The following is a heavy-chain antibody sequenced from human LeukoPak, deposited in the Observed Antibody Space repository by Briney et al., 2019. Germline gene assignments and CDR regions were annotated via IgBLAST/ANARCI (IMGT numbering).Heavy chain of an antibody. CDR2: ISICDGRT. D-gene: IGHD2-15*01. CDR1: GYTFNNFG. V-gene: IGHV1-18*01. J-gene: IGHJ4*02. CDR3: SRSYYSSSWYYFDH. Sequence: ASVKVSCKTSGYTFNNFGITWVRQAPGQGPEWMGWISICDGRTHYGRKFQDRVSITREMSSNTAFLELSSLRSDDTAVYFCSRSYYSSSWYYFDHWGQGTLVTVSS.